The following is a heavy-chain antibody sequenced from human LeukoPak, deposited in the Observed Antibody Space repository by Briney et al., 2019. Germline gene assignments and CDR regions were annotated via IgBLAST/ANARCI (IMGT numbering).Heavy chain of an antibody. J-gene: IGHJ4*02. CDR2: IYYSGST. CDR1: GGSISSYY. CDR3: ARVGGYGNLT. V-gene: IGHV4-59*01. D-gene: IGHD5-12*01. Sequence: SETLSLTCTVSGGSISSYYWSWIRQPPGKGLEWSWYIYYSGSTNYNPSLKSRVTISVDTSKNQFSLTLSSVTAADTAVYYCARVGGYGNLTWGQGTLVTVSS.